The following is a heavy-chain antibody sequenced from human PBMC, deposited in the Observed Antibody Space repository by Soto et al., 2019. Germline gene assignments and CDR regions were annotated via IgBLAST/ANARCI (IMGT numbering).Heavy chain of an antibody. CDR3: ARDGDYGDYYWYFDL. CDR2: IWYDGSNK. CDR1: GFIFSSYG. D-gene: IGHD4-17*01. V-gene: IGHV3-33*01. Sequence: QVQLVESGGGVVQPGRSLRLSCAASGFIFSSYGMHWVRQAPGKGLEWVAVIWYDGSNKYYADSVKGRFTISRDNSKNTLYLQMNSLRSEYTAVYYCARDGDYGDYYWYFDLRGRGTLVTVSS. J-gene: IGHJ2*01.